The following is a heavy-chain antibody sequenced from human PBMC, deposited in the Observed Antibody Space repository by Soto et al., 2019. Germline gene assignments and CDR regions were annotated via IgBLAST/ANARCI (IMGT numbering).Heavy chain of an antibody. V-gene: IGHV3-23*01. CDR3: AKSHDSSGYYYGAFDI. Sequence: EVQLLEYGGGLVQPGGSLRLSCAASGFTFSSYAMSWVRQAPGKGLEWVSAISGSGGSTYYADSVKGRFTISRDNSKNTRYLQMNSLRAEDTAVYYCAKSHDSSGYYYGAFDIWGQGTMVTVSS. CDR2: ISGSGGST. D-gene: IGHD3-22*01. CDR1: GFTFSSYA. J-gene: IGHJ3*02.